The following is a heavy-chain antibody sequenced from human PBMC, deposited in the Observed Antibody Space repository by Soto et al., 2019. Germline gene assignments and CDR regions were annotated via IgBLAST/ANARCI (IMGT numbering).Heavy chain of an antibody. Sequence: QVQLVQSGAEVKKPGSSVKVSCKASGYTFTSYARHWVRQAPGQRLEWMGWINAGNGNTKYSQKFKGRVTITRDTSASTAYMELSSLRSEDTAVYYCARSDGPLGDYWGQGNLVTVSS. CDR2: INAGNGNT. V-gene: IGHV1-3*01. CDR1: GYTFTSYA. CDR3: ARSDGPLGDY. J-gene: IGHJ4*02. D-gene: IGHD4-17*01.